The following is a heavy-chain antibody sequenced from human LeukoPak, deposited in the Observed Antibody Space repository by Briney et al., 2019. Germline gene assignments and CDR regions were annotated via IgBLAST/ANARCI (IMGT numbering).Heavy chain of an antibody. D-gene: IGHD5-12*01. J-gene: IGHJ4*02. CDR2: IYYSGST. Sequence: PSETLSLTCTVSGASISNYYWSWIRQPPGKGLEWIGYIYYSGSTNYNPSLKSRVTISVDTSKNQFYLKLSSVTAADTAVYHCARDPAGGYSGYDLGGTGDYWGQGTLVTVSS. CDR3: ARDPAGGYSGYDLGGTGDY. V-gene: IGHV4-59*12. CDR1: GASISNYY.